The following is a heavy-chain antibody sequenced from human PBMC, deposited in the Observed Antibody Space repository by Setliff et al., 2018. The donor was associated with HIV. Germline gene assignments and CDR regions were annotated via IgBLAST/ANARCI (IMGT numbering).Heavy chain of an antibody. CDR2: IKTKTDGGTT. V-gene: IGHV3-15*01. J-gene: IGHJ4*02. Sequence: GGSLRLSCAASGFTFNNAWMSWVRQAPGKGLEWVGRIKTKTDGGTTDFAAPVKGRFTVSRDDSKNMLYLQMNSLKTEDTAVYYCTTDACSSSSCYNSDFDYWGQGTLVTVSS. D-gene: IGHD2-2*01. CDR1: GFTFNNAW. CDR3: TTDACSSSSCYNSDFDY.